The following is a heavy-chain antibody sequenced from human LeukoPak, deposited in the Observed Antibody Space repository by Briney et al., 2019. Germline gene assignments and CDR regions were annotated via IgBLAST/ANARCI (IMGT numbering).Heavy chain of an antibody. CDR2: INHSGST. CDR3: ARGGYYYGSGRSRNWFDP. CDR1: GGSFSGYY. Sequence: SETLSLTCAVYGGSFSGYYWSWIRQPPGKGLEWIGEINHSGSTNYNPSLKSRVTISVDTSKNQFSLKLSSATAADTAVYYCARGGYYYGSGRSRNWFDPWGQGTLVTVSS. V-gene: IGHV4-34*01. D-gene: IGHD3-10*01. J-gene: IGHJ5*02.